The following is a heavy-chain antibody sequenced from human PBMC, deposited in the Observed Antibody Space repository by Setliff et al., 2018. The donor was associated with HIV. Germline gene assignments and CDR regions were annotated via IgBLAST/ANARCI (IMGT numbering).Heavy chain of an antibody. Sequence: GGSLRLSCAASGFTFDDYAMHWVRQAPGKGLEWVSGISWNSGSIGYADSVKGRFTISRDNAKNSLYLQMNSLRAEDTALYYCAKDNGLQFLDWLSRFDIWGQGTMVTVS. D-gene: IGHD3-3*01. J-gene: IGHJ3*02. V-gene: IGHV3-9*01. CDR3: AKDNGLQFLDWLSRFDI. CDR2: ISWNSGSI. CDR1: GFTFDDYA.